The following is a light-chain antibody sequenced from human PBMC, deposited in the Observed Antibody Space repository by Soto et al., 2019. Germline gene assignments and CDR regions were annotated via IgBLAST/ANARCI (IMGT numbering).Light chain of an antibody. CDR3: QQGYSTPRT. CDR1: QSSSSY. J-gene: IGKJ1*01. CDR2: AAS. V-gene: IGKV1-39*01. Sequence: DLQMTQSPSSLAASVGDRVTITCRASQSSSSYLNWYQQKPGKAPKLLLYAASSLQSGVPSRFSGSGSGTDFTLTISSLQPEDFATYYCQQGYSTPRTFGQGTKVEIK.